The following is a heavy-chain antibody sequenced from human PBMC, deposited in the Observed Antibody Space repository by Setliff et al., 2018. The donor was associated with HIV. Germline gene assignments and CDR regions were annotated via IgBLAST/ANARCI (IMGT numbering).Heavy chain of an antibody. D-gene: IGHD7-27*01. Sequence: GASVKVSCKASGYTFSQYPIHWVRQAPGQRPEWMGWINTGNGNTKYSQKFQDRVTITRDTSANTVYMELNSLRSEDTAVYYCARDRPNWAMDYWGQGTLVTVSS. CDR1: GYTFSQYP. J-gene: IGHJ4*02. CDR3: ARDRPNWAMDY. CDR2: INTGNGNT. V-gene: IGHV1-3*04.